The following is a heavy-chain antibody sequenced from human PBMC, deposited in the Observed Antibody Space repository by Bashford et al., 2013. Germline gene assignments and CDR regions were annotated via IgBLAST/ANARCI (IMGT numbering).Heavy chain of an antibody. J-gene: IGHJ5*02. CDR3: AAESRDQRSYFDP. Sequence: VASVKVSCKASGGTFSSYAISWVRQAPGQGLEWMGGISAGNGNTKYSQNFQGRVAITRDTSASTAYMELSSLRSEDTAVYYCAAESRDQRSYFDPWGPGNPGHRLL. V-gene: IGHV1-3*01. D-gene: IGHD2-2*01. CDR1: GGTFSSYA. CDR2: ISAGNGNT.